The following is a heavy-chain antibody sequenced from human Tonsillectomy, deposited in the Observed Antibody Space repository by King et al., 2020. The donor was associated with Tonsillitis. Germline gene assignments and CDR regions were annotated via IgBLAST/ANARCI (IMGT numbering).Heavy chain of an antibody. D-gene: IGHD1-7*01. CDR3: ARGRYNWNWAGDY. Sequence: VQLVESGGGVVQPGTSLRLSCAASGFIFISYGMHWVRQAPGKGREWWALIWYDGSNNYYADSWKGRFTISRDNSKNTLYLQMNSLRAEDTAVYYCARGRYNWNWAGDYWGQGTLVTVSS. J-gene: IGHJ4*02. V-gene: IGHV3-33*08. CDR2: IWYDGSNN. CDR1: GFIFISYG.